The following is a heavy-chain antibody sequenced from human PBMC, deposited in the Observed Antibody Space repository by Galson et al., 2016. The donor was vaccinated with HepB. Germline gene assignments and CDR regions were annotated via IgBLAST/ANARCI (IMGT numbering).Heavy chain of an antibody. CDR2: IYYSGGT. Sequence: SETLSLTCTVSGGSVNNDNYYWSWIRQPPGKGLEWIGYIYYSGGTNYIPSLKSRVTFSVDTSKNQFSLKLSSVTAADTAVSYCAIFCSGNTCPDFWGQGTLVTVSS. CDR1: GGSVNNDNYY. V-gene: IGHV4-61*01. CDR3: AIFCSGNTCPDF. J-gene: IGHJ4*02. D-gene: IGHD2-15*01.